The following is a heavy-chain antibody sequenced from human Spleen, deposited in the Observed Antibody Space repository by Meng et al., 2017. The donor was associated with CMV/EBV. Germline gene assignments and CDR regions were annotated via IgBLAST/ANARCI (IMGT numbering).Heavy chain of an antibody. Sequence: GEFLKISCATSGFFFSNYNMYLVRQAPGKGLDWVSVISDRGDPNYGDSVKGRFTISRDNAKKSLYLQMNRLRVEDTAIYYCASRIGVAFPGLDYLGQGTLVTVSS. CDR2: ISDRGDP. J-gene: IGHJ4*02. D-gene: IGHD2-21*01. CDR3: ASRIGVAFPGLDY. CDR1: GFFFSNYN. V-gene: IGHV3-69-1*02.